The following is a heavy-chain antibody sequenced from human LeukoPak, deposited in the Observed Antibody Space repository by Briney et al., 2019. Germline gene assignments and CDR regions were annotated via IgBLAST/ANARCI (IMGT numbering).Heavy chain of an antibody. V-gene: IGHV3-7*01. D-gene: IGHD3-22*01. CDR1: GFTFSSYW. J-gene: IGHJ4*02. CDR3: ARDRHYYDSSGNPYYFDY. Sequence: GGSLRLTCAASGFTFSSYWMSWVRQAPGKGLEWVANIKQDGSEKYYVGSVKGRFTISRDNAKNSLYLQMNSLRAEDTAVYYCARDRHYYDSSGNPYYFDYWGQGTLVTVSS. CDR2: IKQDGSEK.